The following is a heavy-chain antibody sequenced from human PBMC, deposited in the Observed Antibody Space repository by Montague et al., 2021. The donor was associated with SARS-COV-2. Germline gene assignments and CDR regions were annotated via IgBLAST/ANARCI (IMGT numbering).Heavy chain of an antibody. CDR1: AGSISSNY. D-gene: IGHD5-18*01. J-gene: IGHJ4*02. CDR2: IYHCGSTDT. Sequence: SETLSLTCTVSAGSISSNYFNWIRQPPGKGLEWIGYIYHCGSTDTNYXXXLKSRVTISVDTSKSQFTLSLMSVTAADTAVYYCARGGGYSSSRIDFWGQGSLVSVSS. CDR3: ARGGGYSSSRIDF. V-gene: IGHV4-59*01.